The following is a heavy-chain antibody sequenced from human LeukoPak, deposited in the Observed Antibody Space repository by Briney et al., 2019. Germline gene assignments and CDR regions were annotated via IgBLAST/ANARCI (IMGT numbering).Heavy chain of an antibody. CDR3: AEISGSYYDY. CDR2: INPNSGGT. Sequence: ASVTVSCRASGYTFTGYYMHWVRQAPGQGLEWMGWINPNSGGTNYAQKFQGRVTMTRDTSISTAYMELSRLRSDDPAVYYCAEISGSYYDYWGQGTLVTVSS. CDR1: GYTFTGYY. J-gene: IGHJ4*02. D-gene: IGHD1-26*01. V-gene: IGHV1-2*02.